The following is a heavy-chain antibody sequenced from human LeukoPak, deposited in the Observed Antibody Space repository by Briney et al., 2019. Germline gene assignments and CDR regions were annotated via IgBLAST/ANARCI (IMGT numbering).Heavy chain of an antibody. CDR3: ARQPSSGWLYNWFDP. CDR1: GGPISSSSYY. D-gene: IGHD6-19*01. CDR2: IYYSGST. V-gene: IGHV4-39*01. J-gene: IGHJ5*02. Sequence: PSETLSLTCTVPGGPISSSSYYWGWIRQPPGKGLEWIGSIYYSGSTYYNPSLKSRVTISVDTSKNQFSLKLSSVTAADTSVYYCARQPSSGWLYNWFDPWGQGTLVTVSS.